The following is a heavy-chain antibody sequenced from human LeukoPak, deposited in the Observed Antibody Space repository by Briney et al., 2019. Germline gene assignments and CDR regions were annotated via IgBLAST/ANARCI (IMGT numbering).Heavy chain of an antibody. CDR1: GFTFRSYG. J-gene: IGHJ4*02. CDR3: AKAPRVVTARAFDY. Sequence: PGGSLRLSCVASGFTFRSYGMHWVRQVPGKGLEWVAVAYDDASNQYYADSVKGRFTISRDNSKNTLYLQMNSLRAEDTAVYYCAKAPRVVTARAFDYWGQGTLVTVSS. D-gene: IGHD2-21*02. CDR2: AYDDASNQ. V-gene: IGHV3-30*02.